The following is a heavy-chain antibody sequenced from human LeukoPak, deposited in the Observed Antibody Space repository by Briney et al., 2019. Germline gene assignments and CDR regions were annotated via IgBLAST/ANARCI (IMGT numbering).Heavy chain of an antibody. V-gene: IGHV1-8*03. CDR3: ARGPHYSGYTYYYYMDV. Sequence: ASVKVSCKASGYTFTSYDINWVRQATGQGLEWMGWMNPNSGNTGYAQKFQSRVTITRNTSISTAYMELSSLRSEDTAVYYCARGPHYSGYTYYYYMDVWGKGTTVTVSS. J-gene: IGHJ6*03. CDR2: MNPNSGNT. D-gene: IGHD5-12*01. CDR1: GYTFTSYD.